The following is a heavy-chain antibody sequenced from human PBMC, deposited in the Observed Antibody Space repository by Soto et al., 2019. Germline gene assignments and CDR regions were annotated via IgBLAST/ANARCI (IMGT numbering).Heavy chain of an antibody. V-gene: IGHV1-18*01. J-gene: IGHJ6*02. CDR2: ISAYNGNT. Sequence: GXSVKGSCKASGYTFTSYGISWVRQAPVQGLEWMGWISAYNGNTNYAQKLQGRVTMTTDTSTSTAYMELRSLRSDDTAVYYCARDTNYGDYGLDYYYYGMDVWGQGTTVTVSS. CDR3: ARDTNYGDYGLDYYYYGMDV. D-gene: IGHD4-17*01. CDR1: GYTFTSYG.